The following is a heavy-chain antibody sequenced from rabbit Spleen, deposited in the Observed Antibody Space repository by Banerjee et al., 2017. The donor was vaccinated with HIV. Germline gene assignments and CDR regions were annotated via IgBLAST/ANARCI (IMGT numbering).Heavy chain of an antibody. CDR1: GFSFSSRYY. Sequence: QQLVESGGGLVKPGASLTLTCTASGFSFSSRYYMCWVRQAPGKGLEWIACIYSGSSGDTYYASWAKGRITISKTSSTTVTLQMTSLTAADTATYFCARETSSGWGIVSFYFSLWGPGTLVTVS. V-gene: IGHV1S40*01. CDR2: IYSGSSGDT. CDR3: ARETSSGWGIVSFYFSL. D-gene: IGHD4-1*01. J-gene: IGHJ4*01.